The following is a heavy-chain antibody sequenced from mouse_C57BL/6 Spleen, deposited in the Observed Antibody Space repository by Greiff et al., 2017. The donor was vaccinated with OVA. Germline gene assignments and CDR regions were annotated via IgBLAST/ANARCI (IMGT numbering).Heavy chain of an antibody. V-gene: IGHV1-15*01. D-gene: IGHD3-2*02. Sequence: VQLQQSGAELVRPGASVTLSCKASGYTFTDYEMHWVKQTPVHGLEWIGAIDPETGGTAYNQKFKGKAILTADKSSSTAYMELRSLTSEDSAVYYCTSQGSNSFDYWGQGTTLTVSS. CDR3: TSQGSNSFDY. CDR1: GYTFTDYE. J-gene: IGHJ2*01. CDR2: IDPETGGT.